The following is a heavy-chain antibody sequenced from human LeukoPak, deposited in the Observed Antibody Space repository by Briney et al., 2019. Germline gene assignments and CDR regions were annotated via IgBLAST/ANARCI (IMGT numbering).Heavy chain of an antibody. V-gene: IGHV4-39*07. CDR1: DGSISSATYY. CDR2: SFYTGST. CDR3: ARGKYIDSGSYNVFDS. J-gene: IGHJ4*02. D-gene: IGHD3-10*01. Sequence: SETLSLTCTVSDGSISSATYYWGWIRQPPNKGLDWIGSSFYTGSTYYSPSLKSRVTISVGTSENQVSLKLSSVTAADTAVYYCARGKYIDSGSYNVFDSWGQGILVTVSS.